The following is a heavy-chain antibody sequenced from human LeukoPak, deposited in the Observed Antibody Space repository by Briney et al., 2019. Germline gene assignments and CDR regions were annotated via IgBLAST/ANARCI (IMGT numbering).Heavy chain of an antibody. D-gene: IGHD1-7*01. V-gene: IGHV4-59*01. CDR1: GGSISSYY. J-gene: IGHJ3*02. CDR3: ARVGTTADFDI. Sequence: SETLSLTCTVSGGSISSYYWSWIRQPPGKGLEWIGYIYYSGSTNYNPSLKSRVTISVDTSKNQFSLKLSSVTAADTAVYYCARVGTTADFDIWGQGTMVTVSS. CDR2: IYYSGST.